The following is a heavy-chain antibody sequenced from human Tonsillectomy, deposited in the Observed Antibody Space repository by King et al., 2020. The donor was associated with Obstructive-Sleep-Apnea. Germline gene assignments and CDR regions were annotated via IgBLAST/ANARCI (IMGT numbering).Heavy chain of an antibody. V-gene: IGHV4-31*03. Sequence: VQLQESGPGLLKPSQTLSLTCTVSGGSISSAGYHWSWIRQHPGKGLEWMGFIYYSGSTQYNPSLKSRVTMSVDTSKNQFSLKLDSTTAADTAVYYCAREEVRRYSNPPYYNGMDVWGQGTTVTVSS. J-gene: IGHJ6*02. CDR2: IYYSGST. D-gene: IGHD4-11*01. CDR3: AREEVRRYSNPPYYNGMDV. CDR1: GGSISSAGYH.